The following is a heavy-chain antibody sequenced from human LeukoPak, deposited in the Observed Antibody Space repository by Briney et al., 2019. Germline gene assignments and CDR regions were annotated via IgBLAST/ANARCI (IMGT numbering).Heavy chain of an antibody. Sequence: SETLSLTCTVSGGSISSSYWSWIRQPPGKGLEWIAYIYGSGSTNYNSSLKSRVAISVETSKNLFSLNLSSVTAADTAMYYCARLQYTGNYYPEYWGQGILVTVSS. D-gene: IGHD1-26*01. CDR2: IYGSGST. V-gene: IGHV4-59*08. CDR3: ARLQYTGNYYPEY. CDR1: GGSISSSY. J-gene: IGHJ4*02.